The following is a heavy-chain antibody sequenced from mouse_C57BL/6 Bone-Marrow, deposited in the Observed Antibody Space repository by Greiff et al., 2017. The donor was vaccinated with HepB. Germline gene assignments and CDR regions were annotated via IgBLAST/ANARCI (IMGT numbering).Heavy chain of an antibody. CDR3: ARYHDGMAHFDY. D-gene: IGHD1-1*01. CDR1: GYAFTNYL. J-gene: IGHJ2*01. Sequence: QVQLQQSGAELVRPGTSVKVSCKASGYAFTNYLIEWVKQRPGQGLEWIGVINPGSGGTNYNEKFKGKATLTADKSSSTAYMQLSSLTSEDSAVYFCARYHDGMAHFDYWGQGTTLTVSS. CDR2: INPGSGGT. V-gene: IGHV1-54*01.